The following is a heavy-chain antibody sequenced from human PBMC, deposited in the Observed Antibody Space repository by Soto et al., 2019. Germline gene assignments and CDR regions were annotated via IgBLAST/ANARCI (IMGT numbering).Heavy chain of an antibody. V-gene: IGHV3-30*18. D-gene: IGHD6-13*01. CDR2: ISVDGSNQ. Sequence: GGSLRLSCAASGFTFSDYWMSWVRLTPGKGLEWVAAISVDGSNQYYADSVKGRFTISRDNSKNTLYLQMDSLRAEDTAVFYCAKDQNSWGFDYWSQGTLVTVSS. CDR1: GFTFSDYW. J-gene: IGHJ4*02. CDR3: AKDQNSWGFDY.